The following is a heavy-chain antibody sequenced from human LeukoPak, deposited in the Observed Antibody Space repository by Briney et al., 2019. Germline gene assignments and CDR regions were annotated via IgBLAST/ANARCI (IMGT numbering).Heavy chain of an antibody. D-gene: IGHD2-15*01. Sequence: SVKVSCKASGGTFSSYAISWVRQAPGQGLEWMGGIIPIFGTANYAQKFQGRVTITTDESTSTAHMELSSLRSEDTAVYYCAIKYCSGGSCYNYYYYMDVWGKGTTVTVSS. CDR2: IIPIFGTA. CDR1: GGTFSSYA. V-gene: IGHV1-69*05. CDR3: AIKYCSGGSCYNYYYYMDV. J-gene: IGHJ6*03.